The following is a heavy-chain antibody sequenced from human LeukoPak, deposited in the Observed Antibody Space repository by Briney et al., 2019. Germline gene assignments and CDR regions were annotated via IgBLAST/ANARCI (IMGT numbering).Heavy chain of an antibody. CDR3: ARGGERLGGYYYYYGMDV. J-gene: IGHJ6*02. Sequence: GASVKVSCKASGYTFTGYYMHWVRQAPGQGLEWMGWINPNSGGTNYAQKFQGRVTMTRDTSISTAYMELSRLRSDDTAVYYCARGGERLGGYYYYYGMDVWGQGTTVTVSS. CDR2: INPNSGGT. CDR1: GYTFTGYY. V-gene: IGHV1-2*02. D-gene: IGHD2-21*01.